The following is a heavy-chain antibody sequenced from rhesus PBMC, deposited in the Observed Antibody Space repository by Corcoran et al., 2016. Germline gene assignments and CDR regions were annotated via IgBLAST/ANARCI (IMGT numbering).Heavy chain of an antibody. CDR2: IYGEGGSN. CDR1: GYSIRSCYY. V-gene: IGHV4S14*01. CDR3: ARDRDYGSNYFDY. J-gene: IGHJ4*01. D-gene: IGHD4-29*01. Sequence: QVQLQESGPGLVKPSETLSLTCAVSGYSIRSCYYWHWIRHPPGKGLEWMGSIYGEGGSNSLNPSRKSRVTLSVDTSKNPFSLKLSSVTAADTAVYYCARDRDYGSNYFDYWGQGVLVTVSS.